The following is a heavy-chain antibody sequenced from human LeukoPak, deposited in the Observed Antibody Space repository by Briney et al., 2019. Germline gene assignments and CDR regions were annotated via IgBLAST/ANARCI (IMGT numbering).Heavy chain of an antibody. Sequence: GGSLRLSCAASGFTFSSFSMNWVRQAPGKGLEWVSSISSGGDYKHYADSVKGRFTISRDNAKNSLYLQMNSLRAEDTAVYYCARAPYYGSGYFFDYWGQGTLVTVSS. CDR2: ISSGGDYK. CDR1: GFTFSSFS. CDR3: ARAPYYGSGYFFDY. V-gene: IGHV3-21*01. D-gene: IGHD3-10*01. J-gene: IGHJ4*02.